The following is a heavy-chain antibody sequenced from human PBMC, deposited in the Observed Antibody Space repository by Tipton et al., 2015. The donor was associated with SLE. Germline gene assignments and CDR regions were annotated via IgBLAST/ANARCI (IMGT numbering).Heavy chain of an antibody. V-gene: IGHV4-38-2*02. CDR3: ARDTGEGIAVA. J-gene: IGHJ4*02. CDR1: GYSISTAYY. D-gene: IGHD6-19*01. CDR2: IYHSGTT. Sequence: TLSLTCTVSGYSISTAYYWGWIRQPPGKGLEWIGSIYHSGTTFYSPSLESRVTMSVDTSTNHFSLKLSSVTAADTAVYYCARDTGEGIAVAWGQGTLVTVSS.